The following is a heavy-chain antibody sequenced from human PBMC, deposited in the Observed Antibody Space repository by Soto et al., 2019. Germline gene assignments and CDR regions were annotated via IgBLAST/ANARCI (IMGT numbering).Heavy chain of an antibody. CDR1: GGTFSSYA. D-gene: IGHD4-17*01. CDR2: IVPIFGTA. Sequence: QVQLVQSGAEVKKPGSSVKVSCKASGGTFSSYAISWVRQAPGQGLEWMGGIVPIFGTANYAQKFQGRVTITADESTSTAYMELSSLRSEDTAVYYCAREPDGGRLSYYYGMDVWGQGTTVTVSS. CDR3: AREPDGGRLSYYYGMDV. J-gene: IGHJ6*02. V-gene: IGHV1-69*12.